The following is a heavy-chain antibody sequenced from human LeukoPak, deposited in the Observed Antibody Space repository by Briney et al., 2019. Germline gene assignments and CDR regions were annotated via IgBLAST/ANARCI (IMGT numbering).Heavy chain of an antibody. CDR2: ISYDGSNK. D-gene: IGHD6-19*01. Sequence: WRFLRLSCAASGFTLSSYGMHWVRQAPGQGLEWGAVISYDGSNKYYADSVKGRFTISRDNSKNTLYLQMNSLRAEDTAVYYCAKSGVSGWYYFDYWGQGTLVTVSS. V-gene: IGHV3-30*18. J-gene: IGHJ4*02. CDR1: GFTLSSYG. CDR3: AKSGVSGWYYFDY.